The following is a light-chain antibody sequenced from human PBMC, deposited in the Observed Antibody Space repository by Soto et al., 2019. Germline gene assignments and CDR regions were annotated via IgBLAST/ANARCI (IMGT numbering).Light chain of an antibody. CDR1: QSINTY. V-gene: IGKV1-39*01. CDR3: QQSHSTPVT. J-gene: IGKJ3*01. Sequence: DIQMTQSPSSLSASVGDRVTITCRASQSINTYLNWYQQKPGKAPELLIYAASSLQSGVPSRFSGSGSGTEFTLTISSLQPEDFATYYCQQSHSTPVTFGPGTKVDIK. CDR2: AAS.